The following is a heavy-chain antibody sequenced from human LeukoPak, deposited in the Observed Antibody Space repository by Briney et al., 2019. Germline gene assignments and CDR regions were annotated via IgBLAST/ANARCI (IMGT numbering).Heavy chain of an antibody. CDR2: INPNSGGT. CDR1: GYTFTGYY. D-gene: IGHD6-6*01. J-gene: IGHJ4*02. Sequence: ASVKVSCKASGYTFTGYYIHWVRQAPGQGLEWMGWINPNSGGTSYAQKFQGRVTMTRDTSINTAYMELSRLRSDDTAVYYCARHRAYSSSSPFDYWGQGTLVTVSS. CDR3: ARHRAYSSSSPFDY. V-gene: IGHV1-2*02.